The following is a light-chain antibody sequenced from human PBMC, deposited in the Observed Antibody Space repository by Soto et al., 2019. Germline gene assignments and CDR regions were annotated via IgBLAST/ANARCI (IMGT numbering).Light chain of an antibody. Sequence: VRXQPASVTGAAVDSISIFYDRTSSDVGRYTYVSWYQQYPGNAPNLIIYDVYNRPSGVSNRFSGSKSGNTASLTISGLQAEDEDDYYCTSYTSASTPYVLGRGTKVTVL. CDR3: TSYTSASTPYV. V-gene: IGLV2-14*01. CDR2: DVY. CDR1: SSDVGRYTY. J-gene: IGLJ1*01.